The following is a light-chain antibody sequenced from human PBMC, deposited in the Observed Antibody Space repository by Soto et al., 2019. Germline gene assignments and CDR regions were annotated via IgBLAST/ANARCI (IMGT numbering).Light chain of an antibody. J-gene: IGKJ4*01. Sequence: EIVLIQSPATLSLSPGESATLSCRASQSVSNSLAWYQQKPGQAPRLLIYDASNRATGIPARFSGSGSGTDITRSISSLEPDDFAVYDCQQHSCWPLLWTFGAGTKVEIK. V-gene: IGKV3-11*01. CDR3: QQHSCWPLLWT. CDR2: DAS. CDR1: QSVSNS.